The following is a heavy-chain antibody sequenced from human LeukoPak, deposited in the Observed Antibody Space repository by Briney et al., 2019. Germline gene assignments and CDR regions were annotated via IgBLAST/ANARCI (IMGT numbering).Heavy chain of an antibody. V-gene: IGHV1-2*02. D-gene: IGHD2-2*01. CDR1: GYTFTGYY. Sequence: ASVKVSCKASGYTFTGYYMHWVRQAPGQGLEWMGWINPGSGATNCAQRFHGRVTMTRDTSISTVYMELSRLRSDDTAVYYCARDVGEYCSSINCPASDYWGQGTLVTVSS. J-gene: IGHJ4*02. CDR2: INPGSGAT. CDR3: ARDVGEYCSSINCPASDY.